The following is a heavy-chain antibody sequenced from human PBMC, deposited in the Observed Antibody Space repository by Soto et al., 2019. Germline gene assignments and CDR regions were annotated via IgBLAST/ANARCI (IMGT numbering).Heavy chain of an antibody. D-gene: IGHD3-3*01. CDR1: GGSISSYY. CDR2: VYYSGST. J-gene: IGHJ4*02. V-gene: IGHV4-59*01. Sequence: SETLSLTCTVSGGSISSYYWSWIRQPPGKGLEWIGYVYYSGSTNYNPSLKSRLTISLDTSKNQFSLKLSSVTAADTAVYYCARILDPGHSDYWGLGTLVTVS. CDR3: ARILDPGHSDY.